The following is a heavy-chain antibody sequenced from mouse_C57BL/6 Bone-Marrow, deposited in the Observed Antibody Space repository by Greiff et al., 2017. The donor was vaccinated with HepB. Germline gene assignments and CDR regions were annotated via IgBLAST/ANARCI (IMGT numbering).Heavy chain of an antibody. CDR2: ISDGGSYT. CDR1: GFTFSSYA. CDR3: ARDQGPYYYGSSIV. V-gene: IGHV5-4*01. D-gene: IGHD1-1*01. J-gene: IGHJ1*03. Sequence: DVKLVESGGGLVKPGGSLKLSCAASGFTFSSYAMSWVRQTPEKRLEWVATISDGGSYTYYPDNVKGRFTISRDNAKNNLYLQMSHLKSEDTAMYYCARDQGPYYYGSSIVWGTGTTVTVSS.